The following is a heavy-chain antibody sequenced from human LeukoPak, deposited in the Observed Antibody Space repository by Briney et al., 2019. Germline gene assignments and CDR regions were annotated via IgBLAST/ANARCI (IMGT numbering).Heavy chain of an antibody. V-gene: IGHV3-15*01. J-gene: IGHJ4*02. Sequence: GGSLRLSCAASGFTFNNAWMSWVRQAPGKGLEWVGRIKSKTDGGTTDYAAPVKGRFTISRDDSKNTLYLQMNSLKTEDTAVYYCTRSTYYYDSSGYYFVGVNDYWGQGTLVTVSS. D-gene: IGHD3-22*01. CDR2: IKSKTDGGTT. CDR1: GFTFNNAW. CDR3: TRSTYYYDSSGYYFVGVNDY.